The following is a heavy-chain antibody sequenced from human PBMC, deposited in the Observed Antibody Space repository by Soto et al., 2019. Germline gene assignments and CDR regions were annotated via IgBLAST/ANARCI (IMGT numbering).Heavy chain of an antibody. CDR1: GFTFSSFG. CDR3: VKDVAYGFILYDF. V-gene: IGHV3-23*01. CDR2: VNGGGDST. Sequence: EAQVLESGGDLVQPGGSLRLSCTASGFTFSSFGMTWVRQAPGKGLEWVSTVNGGGDSTHYADSVKGRFSIFRDNSKNTVYLQMNSLRAEDSAIYYCVKDVAYGFILYDFWGQGTLVTVSS. D-gene: IGHD3-16*01. J-gene: IGHJ4*02.